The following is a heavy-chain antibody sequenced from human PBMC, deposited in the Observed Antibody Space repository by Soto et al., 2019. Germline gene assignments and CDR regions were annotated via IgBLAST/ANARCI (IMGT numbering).Heavy chain of an antibody. Sequence: SVKVSCKASGGTFSSYTISWVRQAPGQGLEWMGRIIPILGIANYAQKFQGRVTITADKSTSTAYMELSSLRSEDTAVYYCVFYGLVATTDYYYYMDVWGKGTTVTVSS. CDR1: GGTFSSYT. CDR3: VFYGLVATTDYYYYMDV. CDR2: IIPILGIA. J-gene: IGHJ6*03. D-gene: IGHD5-12*01. V-gene: IGHV1-69*02.